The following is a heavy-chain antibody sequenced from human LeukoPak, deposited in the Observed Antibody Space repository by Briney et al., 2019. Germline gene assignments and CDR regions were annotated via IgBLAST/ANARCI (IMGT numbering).Heavy chain of an antibody. J-gene: IGHJ5*02. CDR2: ISGYNGKT. V-gene: IGHV1-18*01. CDR3: ARVPTDIAVMDP. Sequence: ALVKVSCKASGYTFTSYGITWVRQAPGQGLEWMGWISGYNGKTNYAQKLQGRVTMTIDISTSTAYMELRSLRSDDTAVYYCARVPTDIAVMDPWGQGTLVTVSS. D-gene: IGHD2-8*01. CDR1: GYTFTSYG.